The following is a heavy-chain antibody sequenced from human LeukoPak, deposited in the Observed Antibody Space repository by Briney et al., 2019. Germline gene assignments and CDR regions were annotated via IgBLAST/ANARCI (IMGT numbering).Heavy chain of an antibody. D-gene: IGHD1-26*01. CDR1: GGTFSSYA. CDR2: MNPNSGNT. V-gene: IGHV1-8*02. J-gene: IGHJ4*02. CDR3: ARGRVGATLDY. Sequence: VASVKVSCKASGGTFSSYAINWVRQATGQGLVWMGWMNPNSGNTGYAQKFQGRVTMTRNTSISTAYMELSSLRSEDTAVYYCARGRVGATLDYWGQGTLVTVSS.